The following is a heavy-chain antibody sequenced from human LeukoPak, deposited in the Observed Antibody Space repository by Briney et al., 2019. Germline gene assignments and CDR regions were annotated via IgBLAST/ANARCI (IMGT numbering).Heavy chain of an antibody. J-gene: IGHJ1*01. V-gene: IGHV3-9*01. D-gene: IGHD3-22*01. CDR1: GFTFDDYA. CDR3: ARTPSEIGGYYPEYFRH. Sequence: GGSLRLSCAASGFTFDDYAMHWVRQAPGKGLEWVSGIAWNSGIMGYADSVKGRFTISRDNAKNTLSLQMNSLRAEDTGVYYCARTPSEIGGYYPEYFRHWGQGTLVTVSS. CDR2: IAWNSGIM.